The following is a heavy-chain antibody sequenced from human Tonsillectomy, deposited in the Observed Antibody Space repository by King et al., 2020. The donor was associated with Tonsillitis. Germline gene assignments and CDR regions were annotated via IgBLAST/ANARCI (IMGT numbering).Heavy chain of an antibody. CDR3: ARSPLRPYDYPWGSFDF. Sequence: VQLVESGGGLVKPGGSLRLSCVASAFTFSSYSMNWVRQAPGKGLEWVSSINSSGSYIYHADSVQGRFTISRDNARHSVYLQMNSLRAEDTAVYYCARSPLRPYDYPWGSFDFWGRGTLVTVSS. CDR1: AFTFSSYS. J-gene: IGHJ4*02. D-gene: IGHD3-16*01. CDR2: INSSGSYI. V-gene: IGHV3-21*01.